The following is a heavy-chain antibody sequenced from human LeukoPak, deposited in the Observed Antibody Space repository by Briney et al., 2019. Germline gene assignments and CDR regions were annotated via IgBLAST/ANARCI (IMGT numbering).Heavy chain of an antibody. V-gene: IGHV3-30*02. CDR2: IRYDGSNK. Sequence: PGGSLRLSCAASGFTFSSYGMHWVRQAPGKGLEWVAFIRYDGSNKYYADSVKGRFTISRDNSKNTLYLQMNSLRAEDTAVYYCAKVRGRIYDILTVGFDYWGQGTLVTVSS. D-gene: IGHD3-9*01. J-gene: IGHJ4*02. CDR1: GFTFSSYG. CDR3: AKVRGRIYDILTVGFDY.